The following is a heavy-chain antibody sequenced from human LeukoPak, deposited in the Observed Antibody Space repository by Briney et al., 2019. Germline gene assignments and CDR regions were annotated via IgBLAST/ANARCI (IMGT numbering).Heavy chain of an antibody. J-gene: IGHJ2*01. Sequence: SQTLSLTCAVSGGSISSGDYSWSWVRQPPGKGLEWIGYIYHTGGTFYNPSLKSRVTMSADRSKNQFSLKLSSVTAADTAVYYCARDHLVTGYWYFDLWGRGTLVTVSS. CDR1: GGSISSGDYS. V-gene: IGHV4-30-2*01. D-gene: IGHD2-21*02. CDR2: IYHTGGT. CDR3: ARDHLVTGYWYFDL.